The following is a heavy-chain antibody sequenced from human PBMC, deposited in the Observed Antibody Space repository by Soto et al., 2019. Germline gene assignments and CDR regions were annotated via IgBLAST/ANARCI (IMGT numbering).Heavy chain of an antibody. Sequence: QITLMESGPTLVKPTQTLTLTCTFSGFSLNTGGVGVGWIRQPPGKALEWLALIYWDDDKRYSPSLRSRLTIPKDTSENQVVLTMTDMDPVDTATYYCTHSRCGGDCLQSYSSHYYYGVDVWGLGTTVTVSS. CDR1: GFSLNTGGVG. CDR2: IYWDDDK. V-gene: IGHV2-5*02. J-gene: IGHJ6*02. D-gene: IGHD2-21*02. CDR3: THSRCGGDCLQSYSSHYYYGVDV.